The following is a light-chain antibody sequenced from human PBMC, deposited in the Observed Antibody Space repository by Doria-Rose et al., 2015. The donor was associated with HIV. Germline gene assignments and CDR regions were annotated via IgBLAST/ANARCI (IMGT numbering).Light chain of an antibody. V-gene: IGLV2-14*01. CDR3: SSYTSSSTLGVV. CDR1: SSDVGGYNY. CDR2: EVS. J-gene: IGLJ2*01. Sequence: QSITISCTGTSSDVGGYNYVSWYQQHPGKAPKPMIYEVSNRPSGVSNRFSGSKSGNTASLTISGLQAEDEADYYCSSYTSSSTLGVVFGGGTKLTVL.